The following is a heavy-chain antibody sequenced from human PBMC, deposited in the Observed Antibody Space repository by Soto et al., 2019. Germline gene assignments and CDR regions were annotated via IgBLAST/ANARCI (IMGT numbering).Heavy chain of an antibody. CDR1: GFALSSYE. CDR2: ISSGGNTI. D-gene: IGHD3-3*01. V-gene: IGHV3-48*03. J-gene: IGHJ6*02. Sequence: GGSLRLSCAASGFALSSYEMNWVRQAPGKGLGWVSYISSGGNTIYYADSVKGRFTISRDTAKSSLFLQMNSLRAEDTAVYYCTRERPSSDFWSGYSYGMDVWGHGTTVTVSS. CDR3: TRERPSSDFWSGYSYGMDV.